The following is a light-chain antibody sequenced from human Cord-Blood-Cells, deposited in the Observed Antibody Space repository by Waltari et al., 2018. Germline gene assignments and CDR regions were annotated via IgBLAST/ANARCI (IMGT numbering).Light chain of an antibody. CDR1: SSDFGRYNL. J-gene: IGLJ1*01. V-gene: IGLV2-23*01. Sequence: QSALTQPASVSGSPGQSITLSCTGTSSDFGRYNLVSWYQQHPGKAPKLMIYEGSKRPSGVSNRFSGSKSGNTASLTISGLQAEDEADYYCCSYAGSSVYVFGTGTKVTVL. CDR3: CSYAGSSVYV. CDR2: EGS.